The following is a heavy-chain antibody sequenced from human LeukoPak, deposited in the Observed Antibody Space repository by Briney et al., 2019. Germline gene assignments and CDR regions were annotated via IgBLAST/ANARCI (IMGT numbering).Heavy chain of an antibody. V-gene: IGHV3-21*01. J-gene: IGHJ3*02. CDR1: GFTFSSYS. Sequence: GGSLRLSCAASGFTFSSYSMNWVRQAPGKGLEWVSSISSSSYIYYADSVKGRFTISRDNAKNSLYLQMNSLRAEDTAVYYCARDAYSYGSAFDIWGQGTMVTVSS. CDR2: ISSSSYI. CDR3: ARDAYSYGSAFDI. D-gene: IGHD5-18*01.